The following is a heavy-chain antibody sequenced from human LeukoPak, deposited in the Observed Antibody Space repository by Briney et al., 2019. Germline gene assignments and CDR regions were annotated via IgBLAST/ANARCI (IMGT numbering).Heavy chain of an antibody. Sequence: PSETLSLTCTVSGGSISSGSYYWSWIRQPAGKGLEWIGRIYTSGSTNYNPSLKSRVTISVDTSKNQFSLKLSSVTAADTAVYYCARDSGEELRFLEWFGSFDPWGQETLVTVSS. V-gene: IGHV4-61*02. D-gene: IGHD3-3*01. J-gene: IGHJ5*02. CDR1: GGSISSGSYY. CDR2: IYTSGST. CDR3: ARDSGEELRFLEWFGSFDP.